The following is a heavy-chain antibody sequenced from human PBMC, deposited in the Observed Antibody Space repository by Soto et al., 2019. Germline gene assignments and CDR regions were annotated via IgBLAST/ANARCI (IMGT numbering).Heavy chain of an antibody. J-gene: IGHJ4*02. V-gene: IGHV3-23*01. D-gene: IGHD6-13*01. Sequence: GGSLRLSCAASGFTFSSYAMSWVRQAPGKGLEWVSAISGSGGSTYYADSVKGRLTISRDNSKNTLYLQMNSLRAEDTAVYYCAKDGRTSSSWYNDFDYWGQGTLVTVSS. CDR1: GFTFSSYA. CDR3: AKDGRTSSSWYNDFDY. CDR2: ISGSGGST.